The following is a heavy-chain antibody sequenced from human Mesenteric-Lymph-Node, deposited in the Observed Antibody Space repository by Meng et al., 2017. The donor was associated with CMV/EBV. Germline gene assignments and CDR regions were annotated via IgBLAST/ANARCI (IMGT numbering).Heavy chain of an antibody. CDR2: IKQDGSEK. D-gene: IGHD2-21*01. J-gene: IGHJ6*02. CDR1: GFTVSRNY. CDR3: ARDLMARMAYCGGDCYGYYYFGLDV. Sequence: GESLKISCAASGFTVSRNYMSWVRQAPGKGLEWVATIKQDGSEKYYVDSVRGRFTISRDNAKNSLYLEMNSLRPEDTAVYYCARDLMARMAYCGGDCYGYYYFGLDVWGQGTTVTVSS. V-gene: IGHV3-7*01.